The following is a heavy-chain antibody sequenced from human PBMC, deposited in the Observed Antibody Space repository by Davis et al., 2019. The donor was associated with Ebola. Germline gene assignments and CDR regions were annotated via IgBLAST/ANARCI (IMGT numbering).Heavy chain of an antibody. CDR3: ARDKSAIEAFDI. CDR1: GGSISSGDYY. V-gene: IGHV4-30-4*01. J-gene: IGHJ3*02. Sequence: MPSETLSLTCTVSGGSISSGDYYWSWIRQPPGKGLEWIGYIYYSGNAYYSPSLKSRVTISVDTSKNQFSLKLTSVTAADTAVYYCARDKSAIEAFDIWGQGTMVTVSS. CDR2: IYYSGNA.